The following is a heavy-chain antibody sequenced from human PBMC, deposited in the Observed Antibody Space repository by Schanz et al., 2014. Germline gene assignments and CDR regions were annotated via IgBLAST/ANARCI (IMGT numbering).Heavy chain of an antibody. V-gene: IGHV3-30*18. Sequence: QVQLVESGGGVVQPGRSLRLSCAGSGFSFSDYGMHWVRQAPGRGLEWVAVISYHGSERYYADSVKGRFTISRDNSKNTLYLQMNSLRTEDTAVYFCAKSYDTCGYSGFDYWGQGTLVTVSS. CDR3: AKSYDTCGYSGFDY. J-gene: IGHJ4*02. D-gene: IGHD3-22*01. CDR2: ISYHGSER. CDR1: GFSFSDYG.